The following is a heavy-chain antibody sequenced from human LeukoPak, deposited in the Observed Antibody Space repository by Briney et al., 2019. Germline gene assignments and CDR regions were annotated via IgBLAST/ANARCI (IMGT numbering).Heavy chain of an antibody. D-gene: IGHD2-2*01. CDR2: IYYSGNT. CDR1: GGSLSSANYY. V-gene: IGHV4-39*07. Sequence: PSETLSLTCTVSGGSLSSANYYWGWVRQPPGKGLEWIGNIYYSGNTYYNPSLKSRVTMSVDTSKNQFSLRLSSVTAADTAVYYCARDVVPAATGYWGQGTLVTVSS. J-gene: IGHJ4*02. CDR3: ARDVVPAATGY.